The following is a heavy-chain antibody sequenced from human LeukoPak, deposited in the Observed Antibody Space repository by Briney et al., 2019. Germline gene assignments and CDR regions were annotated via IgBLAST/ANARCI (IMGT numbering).Heavy chain of an antibody. CDR1: GYTFTGYY. CDR3: ARTPLKTWIQLWNFDY. D-gene: IGHD5-18*01. Sequence: ASVKVSCKASGYTFTGYYMHWVRQAPGHGLEWMGWINPNSGGTNYAQKFQGRVTMTRDTSISTAYMELSRLRSDDTAVYYCARTPLKTWIQLWNFDYWGQGTLVTVSS. J-gene: IGHJ4*02. CDR2: INPNSGGT. V-gene: IGHV1-2*02.